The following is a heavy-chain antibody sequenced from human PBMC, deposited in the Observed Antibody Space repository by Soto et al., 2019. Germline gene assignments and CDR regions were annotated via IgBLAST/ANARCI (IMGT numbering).Heavy chain of an antibody. J-gene: IGHJ5*02. Sequence: GGSLRLSCAASGFTFRSYGMHWVRQAPGKGLEWVAVIWDDGSDKRYADSVKGRSTVSRDNSKNTLFLQMSSLRAEDTAVYYCARDPQINSDTSGYVGSWGPGTLVTVSS. CDR2: IWDDGSDK. V-gene: IGHV3-33*01. CDR3: ARDPQINSDTSGYVGS. CDR1: GFTFRSYG. D-gene: IGHD3-22*01.